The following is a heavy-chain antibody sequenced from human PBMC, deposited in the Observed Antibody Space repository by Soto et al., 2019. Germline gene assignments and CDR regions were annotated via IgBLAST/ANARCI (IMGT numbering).Heavy chain of an antibody. V-gene: IGHV3-33*01. CDR1: GFTFSHFG. D-gene: IGHD6-13*01. CDR3: ARDALPSGSWHYFES. J-gene: IGHJ4*02. CDR2: SWYDGSNR. Sequence: QVQLAESGGGVVQPGRSLTLSCAASGFTFSHFGMHWVRQAPGKGLEWVARSWYDGSNRDYADSVKGRFTISRDNFNNILHLQMNSLRAEDAAVYYCARDALPSGSWHYFESWGQGTLVTVSS.